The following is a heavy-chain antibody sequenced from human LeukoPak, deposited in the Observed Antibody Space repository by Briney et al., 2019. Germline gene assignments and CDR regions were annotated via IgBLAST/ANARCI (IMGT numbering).Heavy chain of an antibody. CDR2: MSSSGSHI. CDR3: AREKSGYPSSHAFDL. V-gene: IGHV3-21*04. J-gene: IGHJ3*01. D-gene: IGHD3-3*01. CDR1: SYSVSYGYY. Sequence: ETLSLTCTVSSYSVSYGYYWGWVRQAPGKGLEWVSSMSSSGSHIHYADSMKGRFTISRDNAKNSLYLQMNSLRAEDTAVYYCAREKSGYPSSHAFDLWGQGTMVTVSS.